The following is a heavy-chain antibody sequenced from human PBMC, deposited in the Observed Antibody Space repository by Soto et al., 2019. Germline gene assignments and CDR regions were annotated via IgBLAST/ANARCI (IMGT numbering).Heavy chain of an antibody. D-gene: IGHD6-13*01. V-gene: IGHV3-23*01. CDR2: VSGSGGVT. CDR3: AKGDGYSSSWIDV. J-gene: IGHJ4*02. Sequence: GGSLRLSCEASGFTFITFAMAWVRQAPGKGLECLSSVSGSGGVTYYADSVKGRFTISRDNYRDTLYLQMNSLRAEDTAIYYCAKGDGYSSSWIDVWGQGTLVTVSS. CDR1: GFTFITFA.